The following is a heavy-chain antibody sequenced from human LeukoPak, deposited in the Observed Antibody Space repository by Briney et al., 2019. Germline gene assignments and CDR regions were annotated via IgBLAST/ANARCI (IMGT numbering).Heavy chain of an antibody. D-gene: IGHD5-18*01. V-gene: IGHV3-23*01. CDR1: GFTFDDYA. CDR3: AKGDTAMVTALDY. Sequence: AGGSLRLSCAASGFTFDDYAMSWVRQAPGKGLEWVSAISGSGGSTYYADSVKGRFTISRDNSKNTLYLQMNSLRAEDTAVYYCAKGDTAMVTALDYWGQGTLVTVSS. J-gene: IGHJ4*02. CDR2: ISGSGGST.